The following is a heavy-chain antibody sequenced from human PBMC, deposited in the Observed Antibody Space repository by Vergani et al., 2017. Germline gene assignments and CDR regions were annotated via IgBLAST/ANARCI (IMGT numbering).Heavy chain of an antibody. Sequence: EVMLVQSGAEVKKPGESLKISCKYSESSFISNEIAWVRQMSGKGLQWMGNINPIDSKIAYSPSFQGQAIMSLDKSITTAYLQWRSLKASDTAIYYCTRHVPCGDGACLHFDHWGQGTRSPSPQ. CDR3: TRHVPCGDGACLHFDH. V-gene: IGHV5-51*01. CDR1: ESSFISNE. CDR2: INPIDSKI. D-gene: IGHD2-21*01. J-gene: IGHJ4*02.